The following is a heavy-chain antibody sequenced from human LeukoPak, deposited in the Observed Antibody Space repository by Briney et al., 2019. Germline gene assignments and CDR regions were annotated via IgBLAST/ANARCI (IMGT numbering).Heavy chain of an antibody. Sequence: GGSLRRSCAASGFTFRSYGMHWVRQAPGKGLEYVSAISSNGGRTYYANSVKGRFTISRDNSRNTLYLQMGSLRAEDMAVYYCATYYYDSGGFHFHHWGQGTLVTVSS. V-gene: IGHV3-64*01. CDR1: GFTFRSYG. CDR3: ATYYYDSGGFHFHH. J-gene: IGHJ1*01. CDR2: ISSNGGRT. D-gene: IGHD3-22*01.